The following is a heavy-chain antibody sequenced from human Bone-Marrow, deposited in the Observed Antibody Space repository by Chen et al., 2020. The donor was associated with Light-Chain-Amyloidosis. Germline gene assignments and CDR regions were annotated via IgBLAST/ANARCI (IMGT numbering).Heavy chain of an antibody. CDR3: ARLDYGGSTRYYYGMDV. Sequence: QVQLQESGPGLVKPSQTLSLTCSVSGGSISSGGYYWSWIRQHPGKGLEWIGYIYYTGSTYYKPSLRGRVTMSVDTSKNQFSLRVNSVTAADTAIYYCARLDYGGSTRYYYGMDVWVQGTTVTVSS. D-gene: IGHD4-17*01. CDR2: IYYTGST. J-gene: IGHJ6*02. CDR1: GGSISSGGYY. V-gene: IGHV4-31*03.